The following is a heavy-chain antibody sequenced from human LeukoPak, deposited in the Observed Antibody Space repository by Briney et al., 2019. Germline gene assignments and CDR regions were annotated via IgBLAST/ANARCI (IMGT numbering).Heavy chain of an antibody. J-gene: IGHJ4*02. CDR1: GFTVSSNY. CDR2: IYSGGST. D-gene: IGHD6-19*01. V-gene: IGHV3-53*01. CDR3: ARDHEISVAGEFDY. Sequence: SGGSLRLSCAASGFTVSSNYMSWVRQAPGKGLEWVSVIYSGGSTYYADSVKGRFTISRDNSKNTLYLQMNSLRAEDTAVYYCARDHEISVAGEFDYWGQGTLVTVSS.